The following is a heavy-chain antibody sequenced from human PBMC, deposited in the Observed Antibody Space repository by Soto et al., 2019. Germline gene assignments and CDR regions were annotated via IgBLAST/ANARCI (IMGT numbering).Heavy chain of an antibody. J-gene: IGHJ4*02. CDR3: VHKGGGDRILDY. D-gene: IGHD3-16*01. CDR2: IYWDDYK. V-gene: IGHV2-5*02. CDR1: GFSLSTSGVG. Sequence: QLRLKESGPALVKPTQTLTLTCTFSGFSLSTSGVGVGWIRQPPGEALEWLALIYWDDYKHFSPSLESRLTNPKDPPKNPVVLKMTNMDPVDTATYYCVHKGGGDRILDYWGQGTLVTVSS.